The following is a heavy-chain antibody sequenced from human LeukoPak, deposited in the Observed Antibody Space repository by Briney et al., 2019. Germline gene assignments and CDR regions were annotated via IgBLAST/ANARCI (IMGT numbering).Heavy chain of an antibody. J-gene: IGHJ4*02. Sequence: GASVKVSCKASGYTFTGYYMHWVRQAPGQGLDWMGWINPYSGATNYAQKFQGRVTMTRDTSISTAYMDLSSLKSDDTAVYYCARAHIGNDLFIDYWGQGTLVTVSS. CDR2: INPYSGAT. CDR1: GYTFTGYY. CDR3: ARAHIGNDLFIDY. V-gene: IGHV1-2*02. D-gene: IGHD2-21*01.